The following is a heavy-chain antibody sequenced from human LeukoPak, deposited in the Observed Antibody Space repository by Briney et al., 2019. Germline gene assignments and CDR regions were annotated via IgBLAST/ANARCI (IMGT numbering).Heavy chain of an antibody. CDR1: GFTFSNYW. J-gene: IGHJ6*03. CDR3: ARDSGTYYYYYMDV. CDR2: INTDGSTT. D-gene: IGHD1-26*01. V-gene: IGHV3-74*01. Sequence: PGGSLRLSCVASGFTFSNYWMYWVRQAPGKGLVWVSRINTDGSTTSYADSVKGRFTISRDNAKNTLYLQMNSLRAEDTAVYYCARDSGTYYYYYMDVWGEGTTVTVSS.